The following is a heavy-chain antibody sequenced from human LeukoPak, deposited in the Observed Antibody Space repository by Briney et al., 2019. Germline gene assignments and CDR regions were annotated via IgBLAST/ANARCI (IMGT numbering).Heavy chain of an antibody. CDR3: ARGVGDCSSTSCWNWFDP. Sequence: GGSLRLSCAASGFTFSSYSVNWVRQAPGKGLEWVSSISSSSSYIYYADSVMGRFTISRDNAKNSLYLQMNSLRAEDTAVYYCARGVGDCSSTSCWNWFDPWGQGTLVTVSS. D-gene: IGHD2-2*01. CDR1: GFTFSSYS. J-gene: IGHJ5*02. CDR2: ISSSSSYI. V-gene: IGHV3-21*01.